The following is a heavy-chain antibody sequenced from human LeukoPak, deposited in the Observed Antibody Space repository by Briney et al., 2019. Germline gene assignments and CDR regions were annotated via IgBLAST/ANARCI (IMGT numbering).Heavy chain of an antibody. Sequence: SETLSLTCDVYGGSFSGFFWGWIRQPPGQGLEWIGEINHSGITNYNPSLKSRVTMSVDTSKNKFSLKLSSVTAADTAVYFCARFTGYLYFDYWGQGTLVTVSS. J-gene: IGHJ4*02. V-gene: IGHV4-34*01. CDR1: GGSFSGFF. CDR2: INHSGIT. D-gene: IGHD3-9*01. CDR3: ARFTGYLYFDY.